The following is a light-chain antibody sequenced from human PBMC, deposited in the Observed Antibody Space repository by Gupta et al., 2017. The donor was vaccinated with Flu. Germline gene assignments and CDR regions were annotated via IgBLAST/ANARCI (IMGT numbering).Light chain of an antibody. V-gene: IGLV3-21*02. Sequence: SYGLTHLPSVSVAPRPPARLPFGGNNTGSKSVHWYQQKPGRAPVLVVYDDGGRPSGIPERFSGANSGNTATLTISRVEAGDEADYYCQVWDSSSDHVVFGGGTKLTVL. CDR2: DDG. J-gene: IGLJ2*01. CDR1: NTGSKS. CDR3: QVWDSSSDHVV.